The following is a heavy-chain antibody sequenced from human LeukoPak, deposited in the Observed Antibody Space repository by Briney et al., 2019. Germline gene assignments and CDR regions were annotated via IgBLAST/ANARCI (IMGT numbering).Heavy chain of an antibody. J-gene: IGHJ4*02. CDR1: GGSISSYY. CDR2: IYTSGST. Sequence: PSETLSLTCTVSGGSISSYYWSWIRQPAGRGLEWIGRIYTSGSTNYNPSLKSRVTMSVDTSKNQFSLKLSSVTAADTAVYYCARGYCSGGSCYSLWVDYWGQGTLVTVSS. V-gene: IGHV4-4*07. CDR3: ARGYCSGGSCYSLWVDY. D-gene: IGHD2-15*01.